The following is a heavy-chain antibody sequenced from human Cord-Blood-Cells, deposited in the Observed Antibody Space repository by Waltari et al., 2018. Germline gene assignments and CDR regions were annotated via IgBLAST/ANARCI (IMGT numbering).Heavy chain of an antibody. J-gene: IGHJ4*02. CDR3: ARGGVMNLNNDIDY. CDR1: GFTFSSYG. Sequence: QVQLVESGGGVVQPGRSLRLSCAASGFTFSSYGMHWVRQAPGKGLEWVAVIWYDGSNKYYADSGKGRFTISRDNSKSTLYLQMNSLRAEDTAVYYCARGGVMNLNNDIDYWGQGTLVTVSS. V-gene: IGHV3-33*01. D-gene: IGHD3-9*01. CDR2: IWYDGSNK.